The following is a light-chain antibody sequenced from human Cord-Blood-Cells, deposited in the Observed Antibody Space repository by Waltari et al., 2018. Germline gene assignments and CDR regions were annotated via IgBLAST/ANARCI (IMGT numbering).Light chain of an antibody. CDR3: NSRDSSGNHLWV. J-gene: IGLJ3*02. V-gene: IGLV3-19*01. CDR1: SLRSYY. Sequence: SSELTQDPAVSVALGPTVRITFHGDSLRSYYASWFQQKPGQAPVLVIYGKNNRPSGIPDRFSGSSSGNTASLTITGAQAEDEADYYCNSRDSSGNHLWVFGGGTKLTVL. CDR2: GKN.